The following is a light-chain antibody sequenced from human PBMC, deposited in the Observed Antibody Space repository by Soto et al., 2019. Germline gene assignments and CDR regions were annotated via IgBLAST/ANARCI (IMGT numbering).Light chain of an antibody. V-gene: IGKV3-15*01. J-gene: IGKJ1*01. CDR2: GAS. CDR3: QQYNNWPRT. Sequence: EIALTHSRGTLSLSPWEIATRSCRASQSVSSSYLAWYQQKPVQAPRLLIYGASTRATDIPARFSGSGSGTEFTLTISSLQSEDFAVYYCQQYNNWPRTFGQGTKVDIK. CDR1: QSVSSSY.